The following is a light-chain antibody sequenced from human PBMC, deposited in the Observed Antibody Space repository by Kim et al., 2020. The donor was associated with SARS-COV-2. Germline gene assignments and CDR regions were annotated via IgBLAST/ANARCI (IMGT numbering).Light chain of an antibody. J-gene: IGKJ4*01. CDR1: QRIDTS. CDR3: QQRDSWPPAVT. CDR2: DAS. V-gene: IGKV3-11*01. Sequence: SQGERATLSCRASQRIDTSLAWYQQRPGQAPRLLVYDASNRATGVPDRFSGSGSGTDFTLTISSLEPEDFSTYYCQQRDSWPPAVTFGGGTKLEIK.